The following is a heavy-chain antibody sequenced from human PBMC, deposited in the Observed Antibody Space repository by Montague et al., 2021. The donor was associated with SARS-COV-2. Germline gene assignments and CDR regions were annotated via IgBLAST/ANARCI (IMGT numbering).Heavy chain of an antibody. V-gene: IGHV4-39*01. D-gene: IGHD3-9*01. J-gene: IGHJ5*01. CDR1: GGSITTFPYN. CDR2: ISYSGTT. Sequence: SETLSLTCTVSGGSITTFPYNSGWIRRPPGKGLECIATISYSGTTYYSPFLKSRATLSMDLSTNQSSLRLTSVTAADTAVYFCARHPTGYPNWFDSWGQGTSVIVSS. CDR3: ARHPTGYPNWFDS.